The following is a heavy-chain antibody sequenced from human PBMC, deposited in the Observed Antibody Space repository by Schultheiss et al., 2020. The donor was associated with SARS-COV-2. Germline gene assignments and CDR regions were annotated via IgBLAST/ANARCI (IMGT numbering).Heavy chain of an antibody. Sequence: SQTLSLTCAVYGGSFSGYYWSWIRQPPGKGLEWIGEINHRGRTNYNSSLKSRVTISVDTSKKQFSLKVSSVTAADTAVYYCARTVYGDYFDYWGQGTLVTVSS. CDR2: INHRGRT. J-gene: IGHJ4*02. CDR1: GGSFSGYY. D-gene: IGHD4-17*01. CDR3: ARTVYGDYFDY. V-gene: IGHV4-34*01.